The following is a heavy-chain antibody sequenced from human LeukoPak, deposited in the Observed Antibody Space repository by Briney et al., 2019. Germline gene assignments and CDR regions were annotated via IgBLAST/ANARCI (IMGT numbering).Heavy chain of an antibody. J-gene: IGHJ4*02. D-gene: IGHD6-13*01. V-gene: IGHV3-11*03. CDR2: ISPTSDYT. CDR1: GFTFIDYS. CDR3: ARCQYRSSLDF. Sequence: PGGSLRLSCAASGFTFIDYSMSWIRQAPGKGLEWVSYISPTSDYTSYADSVKGRFTIFRDNAKNSLFLQMNSLRVEDTAVYYCARCQYRSSLDFWGQGPLVTVSS.